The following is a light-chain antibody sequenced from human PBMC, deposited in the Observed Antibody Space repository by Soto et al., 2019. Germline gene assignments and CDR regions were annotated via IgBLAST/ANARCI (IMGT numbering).Light chain of an antibody. V-gene: IGKV3-20*01. CDR3: PQYGSSLYT. CDR1: QSVKSSY. CDR2: GAS. Sequence: EIVLTQSPGTLSLSPGERATLACRASQSVKSSYLAWYQQRPGQAPRLLIYGASSRATGIPDRFSGSGSGTDFTLTISRLEPEDFAVYYCPQYGSSLYTFGQGTKLEIK. J-gene: IGKJ2*01.